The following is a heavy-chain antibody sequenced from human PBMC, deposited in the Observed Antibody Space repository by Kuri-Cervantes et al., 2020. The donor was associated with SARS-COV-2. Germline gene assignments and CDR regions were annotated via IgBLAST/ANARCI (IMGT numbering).Heavy chain of an antibody. J-gene: IGHJ5*02. Sequence: SGPTLVKPTQTLTLTCTFSGFSLSTSGVGVGWIRQPPGKALEWLARIDWDDDKYYSTSLKTRLTISKDTSKNQVVLTMTNMDPVDTATYYCARSTNPSSSGNWFGPWGQGTLVTVSS. CDR1: GFSLSTSGVG. V-gene: IGHV2-70*11. CDR3: ARSTNPSSSGNWFGP. CDR2: IDWDDDK. D-gene: IGHD6-6*01.